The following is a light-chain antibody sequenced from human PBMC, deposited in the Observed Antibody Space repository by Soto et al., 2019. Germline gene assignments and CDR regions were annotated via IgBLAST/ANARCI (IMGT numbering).Light chain of an antibody. CDR2: AAS. J-gene: IGKJ1*01. Sequence: DIQMTQSPSSLSAAVGDRVTITCRASQSITHYLNWYQQKPGRAPKLLIFAASSLQSGVPSRFCGSGSGTYFTLTISSLQPEDFATYYCQQTYNIPRTFGQGTKVEIK. V-gene: IGKV1-39*01. CDR3: QQTYNIPRT. CDR1: QSITHY.